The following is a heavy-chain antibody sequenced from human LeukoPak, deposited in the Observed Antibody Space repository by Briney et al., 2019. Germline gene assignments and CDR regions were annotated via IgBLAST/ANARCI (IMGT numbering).Heavy chain of an antibody. Sequence: GGSLRLSCAASGFTFSSYGMHWVRQAPGKGLEWVAFIRYDGSNKYYADSVKGRFTISRDNSKNTLYLQMNSLRAEDTAVYYCARDYFDAYYYDSSGYGGLYYWGQGTLVTVSS. D-gene: IGHD3-22*01. V-gene: IGHV3-30*02. CDR3: ARDYFDAYYYDSSGYGGLYY. J-gene: IGHJ4*02. CDR1: GFTFSSYG. CDR2: IRYDGSNK.